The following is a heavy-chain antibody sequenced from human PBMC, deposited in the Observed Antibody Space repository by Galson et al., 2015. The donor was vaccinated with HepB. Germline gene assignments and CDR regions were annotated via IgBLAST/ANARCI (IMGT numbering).Heavy chain of an antibody. J-gene: IGHJ4*02. V-gene: IGHV1-2*02. CDR1: GYTFTGYY. CDR2: INPNSGGT. CDR3: ARALAAAGTEAVDY. Sequence: SVKVSCKASGYTFTGYYMHWVRQAPGQGLEWMGWINPNSGGTNYAQKFQGRVTMTRDTSISTAYMELSRLRSDDTAVYYCARALAAAGTEAVDYWGQGTLVTVSS. D-gene: IGHD6-13*01.